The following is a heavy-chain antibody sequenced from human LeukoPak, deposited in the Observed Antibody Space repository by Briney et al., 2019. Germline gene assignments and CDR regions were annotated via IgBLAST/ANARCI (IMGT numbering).Heavy chain of an antibody. CDR2: IYYSGST. Sequence: TGGSLRLSCAASGFTFSSYGMSWVRQAPGKGLEWIGYIYYSGSTNYNPSLKSRVTISVDTSKNQFSLKLSSVTAADTAVYYCARGKYGSGSYYNVDYWGQGTLVTVSS. CDR1: GFTFSSYG. V-gene: IGHV4-59*01. J-gene: IGHJ4*02. CDR3: ARGKYGSGSYYNVDY. D-gene: IGHD3-10*01.